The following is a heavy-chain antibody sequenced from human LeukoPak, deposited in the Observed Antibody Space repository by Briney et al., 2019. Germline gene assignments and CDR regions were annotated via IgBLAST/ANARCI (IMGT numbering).Heavy chain of an antibody. CDR2: IYSGGST. V-gene: IGHV3-53*01. CDR1: AFIVSSNY. J-gene: IGHJ6*03. CDR3: VRSHGCSGWTRVTRYYYYYMDV. Sequence: GGSLSLSCAASAFIVSSNYMSWVRQAPGKGLEWVSVIYSGGSTYYADSVKGRFTISRDNSKNTLYLQMNSLRAEDTAVYYRVRSHGCSGWTRVTRYYYYYMDVWGKGATVTVSS. D-gene: IGHD6-19*01.